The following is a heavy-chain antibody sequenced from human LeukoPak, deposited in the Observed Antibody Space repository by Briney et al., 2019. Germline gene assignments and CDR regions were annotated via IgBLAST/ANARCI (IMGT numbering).Heavy chain of an antibody. Sequence: PSETLSLTCAVYGGSFSGCYWSWIRQPPGKGLEWIGEINHSGGTNYNPSLKSRVTISVDTSKNQFSLKLSSVTAADTAVYYCARLNRRKVGDKAVVVPAAHFDYWGQGTLVTVSS. CDR2: INHSGGT. J-gene: IGHJ4*02. D-gene: IGHD2-2*01. CDR1: GGSFSGCY. CDR3: ARLNRRKVGDKAVVVPAAHFDY. V-gene: IGHV4-34*01.